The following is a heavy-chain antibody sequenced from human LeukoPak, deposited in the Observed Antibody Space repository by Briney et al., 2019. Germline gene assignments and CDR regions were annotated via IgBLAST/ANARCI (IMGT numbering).Heavy chain of an antibody. Sequence: SETLSLTCTVSGGSISSYYWSWIRQPPGRGVEWFGYISDAGSTNYSPSLESRVTISIDTSKNQFSLRLSSVTTADTAMYYCARVPLNWGPWYFDLWGRGTLVTVSS. V-gene: IGHV4-59*01. CDR2: ISDAGST. J-gene: IGHJ2*01. CDR1: GGSISSYY. CDR3: ARVPLNWGPWYFDL. D-gene: IGHD7-27*01.